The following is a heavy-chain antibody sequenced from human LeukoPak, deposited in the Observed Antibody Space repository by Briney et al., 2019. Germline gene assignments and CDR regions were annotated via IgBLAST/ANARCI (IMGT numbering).Heavy chain of an antibody. D-gene: IGHD6-19*01. CDR1: GYTFTSYY. V-gene: IGHV1-46*01. CDR2: INPRGGST. Sequence: ASVKGSSKASGYTFTSYYMHWVRQAPRQKLQWMGIINPRGGSTDNAQKFQGRVTMTRDTSTSTVYMELGSLRSQDTAVYFCARDVIAVAGTSRDYWGQGTLVTVSS. CDR3: ARDVIAVAGTSRDY. J-gene: IGHJ4*02.